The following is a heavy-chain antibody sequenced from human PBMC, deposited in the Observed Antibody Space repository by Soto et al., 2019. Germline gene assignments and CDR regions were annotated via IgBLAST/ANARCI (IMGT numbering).Heavy chain of an antibody. CDR2: IIPILGIA. V-gene: IGHV1-69*02. Sequence: QVQLVQSGAEVKKPGSSVKVSCKASGGTFSSYTISWVRQAPGQGLEWMGRIIPILGIANYAQKFQGRVTITADKSTSTAYMELSSLRSEDTAVYYCASLTWSPDIVVVPAARASTDYYYYSMDVWGKGTTVTVSS. CDR1: GGTFSSYT. D-gene: IGHD2-2*01. J-gene: IGHJ6*03. CDR3: ASLTWSPDIVVVPAARASTDYYYYSMDV.